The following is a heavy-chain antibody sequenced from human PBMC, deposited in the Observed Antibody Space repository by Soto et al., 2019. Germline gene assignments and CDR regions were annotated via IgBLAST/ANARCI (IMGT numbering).Heavy chain of an antibody. J-gene: IGHJ5*02. Sequence: PSETLSLTCAVSGGSISSGGYSWGWIRQPPGKGLEWIGYIYYSGSTNYNPSLKSRVTISVDTSKNQFSLKLSSVTAADTAVYYCARARLSRSWWFDPWGQGTLVTVSS. CDR2: IYYSGST. D-gene: IGHD3-10*01. CDR3: ARARLSRSWWFDP. V-gene: IGHV4-61*08. CDR1: GGSISSGGYS.